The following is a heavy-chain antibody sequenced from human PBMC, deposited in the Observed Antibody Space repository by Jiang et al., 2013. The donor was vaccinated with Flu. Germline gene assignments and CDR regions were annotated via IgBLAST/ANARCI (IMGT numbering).Heavy chain of an antibody. V-gene: IGHV4-39*06. D-gene: IGHD5-12*01. Sequence: GPGLVKPSETLSLTCTVSGGSVTSNNYYWVWIRQPPGKGLEWIGSIYHSGSTYYNPSLKSRVTMSVDTSKNQFTLKLTSVTAADTAVYFCARAQKYSGFELPYFDYWGQGALVTASS. CDR3: ARAQKYSGFELPYFDY. J-gene: IGHJ4*02. CDR1: GGSVTSNNYY. CDR2: IYHSGST.